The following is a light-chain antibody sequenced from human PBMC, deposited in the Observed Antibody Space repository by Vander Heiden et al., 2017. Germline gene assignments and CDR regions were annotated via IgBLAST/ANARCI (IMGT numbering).Light chain of an antibody. V-gene: IGKV3-15*01. CDR3: QQFDKWPPWT. J-gene: IGKJ1*01. CDR1: QSISTN. CDR2: GAA. Sequence: EIVLTQSPATLSVSPADSATLSCRASQSISTNVAWYHQKPGQAPRLLIYGAANRATGVPARWRGSGSGTEFTLTITSMQSEDFAVVYCQQFDKWPPWTFGQGTKVEIK.